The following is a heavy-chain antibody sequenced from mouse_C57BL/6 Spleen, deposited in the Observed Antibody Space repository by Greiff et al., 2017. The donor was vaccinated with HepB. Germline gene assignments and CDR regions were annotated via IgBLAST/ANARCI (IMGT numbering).Heavy chain of an antibody. CDR3: ARPTTTVRYYAMDY. V-gene: IGHV1-64*01. D-gene: IGHD1-1*01. CDR1: GYTFTSYW. J-gene: IGHJ4*01. CDR2: IHPNSGST. Sequence: VQLQQPGAELVKPGASVKLSCKASGYTFTSYWMHWVKQRPGQGLEWIGMIHPNSGSTNYNEKFKSKATLTVDKSSSTAYMQLSSLTSEDSAVYYCARPTTTVRYYAMDYWGQGTSVTVSS.